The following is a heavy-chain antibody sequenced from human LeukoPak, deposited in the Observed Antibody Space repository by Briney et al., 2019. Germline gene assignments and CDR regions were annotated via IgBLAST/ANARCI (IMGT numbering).Heavy chain of an antibody. CDR1: GGSISSGGYY. J-gene: IGHJ6*02. Sequence: SETLSLTCTVSGGSISSGGYYWSWIRQHPGKGLEWIGYVYYSGSTYYNPSLKSRVTISVDTSKNQFSLKLSSVTAADTAVYYCARDIHDRAYYYGMDVWGQGPTVTVSS. D-gene: IGHD1-1*01. CDR2: VYYSGST. CDR3: ARDIHDRAYYYGMDV. V-gene: IGHV4-31*03.